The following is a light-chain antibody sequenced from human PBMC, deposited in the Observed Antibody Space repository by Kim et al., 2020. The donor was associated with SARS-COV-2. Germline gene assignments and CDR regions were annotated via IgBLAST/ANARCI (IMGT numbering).Light chain of an antibody. J-gene: IGKJ4*01. CDR2: GAS. V-gene: IGKV3D-15*01. CDR1: QTGSSH. CDR3: QHYYDWPLT. Sequence: VSPGERANPSCRTRQTGSSHLAWYQQKPGQAPRLLIYGASIRATGIPARFSGSGSGTEFTLTISSLQSEDFAVYYCQHYYDWPLTFGGGTKVEIK.